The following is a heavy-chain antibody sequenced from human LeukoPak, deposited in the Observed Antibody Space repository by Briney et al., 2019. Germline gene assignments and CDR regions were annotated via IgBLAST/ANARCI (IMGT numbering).Heavy chain of an antibody. J-gene: IGHJ4*02. Sequence: GGSLRLSCAASGFTFTDYWMHWVRQAPGKGLVWVSIINTDTRGTYYADSVKGRLTISRDNAKNTLSLQMNSLRAEDTAVYYCARAGAYRFDYWGQGTLVTVSS. CDR2: INTDTRGT. V-gene: IGHV3-74*01. CDR3: ARAGAYRFDY. CDR1: GFTFTDYW. D-gene: IGHD3-16*01.